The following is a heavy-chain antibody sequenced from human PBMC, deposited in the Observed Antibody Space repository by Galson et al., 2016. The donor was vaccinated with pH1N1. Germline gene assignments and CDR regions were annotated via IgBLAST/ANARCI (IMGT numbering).Heavy chain of an antibody. CDR3: ARDKDWNLDS. D-gene: IGHD1-1*01. Sequence: TLSLTCTVSGGSISSGGYYLSWIRQHPGKSLEWIGYIYYSGSTYYNPSLKSRITMTTDTSTSTAYMDLRSLRSGDTAIYYCARDKDWNLDSWGQGTLVTVSS. J-gene: IGHJ4*02. V-gene: IGHV4-31*03. CDR1: GGSISSGGYY. CDR2: IYYSGST.